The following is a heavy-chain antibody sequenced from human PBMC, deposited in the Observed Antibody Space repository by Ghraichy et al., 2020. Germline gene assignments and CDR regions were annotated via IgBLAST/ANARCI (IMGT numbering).Heavy chain of an antibody. CDR1: GASTSLNY. Sequence: SETLSLTCTVSGASTSLNYWTWIRQPPEKGLEWIGYVYNSGSTDYNPSLKSRVTISMDTSKKRFSLKLNSATAADSAVYYCARLRNSYYYVLDYWGPGILVTVSS. CDR2: VYNSGST. J-gene: IGHJ4*02. CDR3: ARLRNSYYYVLDY. V-gene: IGHV4-59*08. D-gene: IGHD3-22*01.